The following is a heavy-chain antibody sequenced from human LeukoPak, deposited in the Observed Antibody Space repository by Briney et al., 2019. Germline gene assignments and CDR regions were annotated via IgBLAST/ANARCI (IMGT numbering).Heavy chain of an antibody. CDR2: IYYSGST. CDR3: ARHEYSGSYYGLSWFDP. CDR1: GGSISSSGYY. V-gene: IGHV4-39*01. Sequence: SETLSLTCTVSGGSISSSGYYWGWIRQPPGKGLEWIASIYYSGSTYYNPSLKSRVTISVDTSKNQLSLRLSSLTSADTAVYYCARHEYSGSYYGLSWFDPWGQGTLVTVSS. J-gene: IGHJ5*02. D-gene: IGHD1-26*01.